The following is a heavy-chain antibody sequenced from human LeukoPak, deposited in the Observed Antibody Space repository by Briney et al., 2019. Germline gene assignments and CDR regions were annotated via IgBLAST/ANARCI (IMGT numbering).Heavy chain of an antibody. CDR1: GFTFSAYA. J-gene: IGHJ4*02. Sequence: PGGSLRLSCAASGFTFSAYAMNWVRQAPGKGLEWVSSIRSTGVDTYYADSVEGRFTISRDNSKDTLSLQMNSLRVEDTAIYYSAKGVNSGSYYYFDYWGQGTLATVSS. CDR2: IRSTGVDT. D-gene: IGHD1-26*01. CDR3: AKGVNSGSYYYFDY. V-gene: IGHV3-23*01.